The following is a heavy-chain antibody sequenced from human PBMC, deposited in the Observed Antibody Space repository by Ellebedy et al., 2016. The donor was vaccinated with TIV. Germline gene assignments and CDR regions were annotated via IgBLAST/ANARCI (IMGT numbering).Heavy chain of an antibody. V-gene: IGHV1-46*01. Sequence: ASVKVSCKASGYTFTNYYIHWVRQAPGQGLEWMGMINTSGGDTNRPQKFQGRVTMTRDTSTSTVYMEVTSLRSEDTAMYYCARRYYYGSGTIYGMDVWGQGTTVTVSS. D-gene: IGHD3-10*01. J-gene: IGHJ6*02. CDR2: INTSGGDT. CDR3: ARRYYYGSGTIYGMDV. CDR1: GYTFTNYY.